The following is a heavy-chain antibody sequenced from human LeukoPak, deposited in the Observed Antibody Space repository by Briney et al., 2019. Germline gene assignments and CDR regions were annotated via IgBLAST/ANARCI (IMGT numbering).Heavy chain of an antibody. CDR3: AKVGDYYYGSGLFDY. J-gene: IGHJ4*02. CDR2: ISGSGGST. Sequence: GGSLRLSCAASGFTFSSYAMSWVRQAPGKGLEGVSAISGSGGSTYYADSVKGRFTISRDNSKNTLYLQMNSLRAEDTAVYYCAKVGDYYYGSGLFDYWGQGTLVTVSS. CDR1: GFTFSSYA. D-gene: IGHD3-10*01. V-gene: IGHV3-23*01.